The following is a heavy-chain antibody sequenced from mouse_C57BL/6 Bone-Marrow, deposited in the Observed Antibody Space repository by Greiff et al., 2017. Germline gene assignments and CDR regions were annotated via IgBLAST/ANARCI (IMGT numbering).Heavy chain of an antibody. D-gene: IGHD2-3*01. CDR1: GYTFTDYY. CDR2: IYPGSGNT. Sequence: QVQLQQSGAELVRPGASVKLSCKASGYTFTDYYINWVKQRPGQGLEWIARIYPGSGNTYYNEKFKGKATLTAEKSSSTAYMQLSSLTSEDSAVYFCARCWTMIYYFDYWGQGTTLTVSS. CDR3: ARCWTMIYYFDY. J-gene: IGHJ2*01. V-gene: IGHV1-76*01.